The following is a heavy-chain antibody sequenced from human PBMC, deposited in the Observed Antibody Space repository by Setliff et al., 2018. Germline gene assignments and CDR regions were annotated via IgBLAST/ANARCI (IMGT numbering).Heavy chain of an antibody. D-gene: IGHD3-10*01. CDR3: ATLLANYGSGMDV. Sequence: SETLSLTCAVSGSSIISDYYWVWIRQPPGRGLEWIGGIFQSGNTYYNPSLKSRVTISVDTSKNQFSLKVNSVTAADTAVYYCATLLANYGSGMDVWGQGTTVTVSS. V-gene: IGHV4-38-2*01. J-gene: IGHJ6*02. CDR2: IFQSGNT. CDR1: GSSIISDYY.